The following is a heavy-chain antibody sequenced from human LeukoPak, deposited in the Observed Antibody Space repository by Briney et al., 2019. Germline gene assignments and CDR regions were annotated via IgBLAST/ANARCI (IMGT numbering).Heavy chain of an antibody. CDR2: INPNSGGT. CDR1: GYTFTSYY. CDR3: ARDGPLIWFGESLTLY. V-gene: IGHV1-2*06. J-gene: IGHJ4*02. D-gene: IGHD3-10*01. Sequence: ASVKVSCKASGYTFTSYYMHWVRQAPGQGLEWMGRINPNSGGTNYAQKFQGRVTMTRDTSISTAYMELSRLRSDDTAVYYCARDGPLIWFGESLTLYWGQGTLVTVSS.